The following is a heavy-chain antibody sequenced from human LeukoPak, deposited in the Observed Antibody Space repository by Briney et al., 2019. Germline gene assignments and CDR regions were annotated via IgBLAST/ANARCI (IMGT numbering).Heavy chain of an antibody. CDR2: IYPGDSDT. CDR3: ARLSGSTSAPSDY. V-gene: IGHV5-51*01. CDR1: GYRFTSYW. D-gene: IGHD2-2*01. J-gene: IGHJ4*02. Sequence: GASLKISFKGSGYRFTSYWIGWVRQMPGKGLGWMGIIYPGDSDTRYSPSFQGQVTISADKSISTAYLQWSSLKASDTAMYYCARLSGSTSAPSDYWGRGTLVTVSS.